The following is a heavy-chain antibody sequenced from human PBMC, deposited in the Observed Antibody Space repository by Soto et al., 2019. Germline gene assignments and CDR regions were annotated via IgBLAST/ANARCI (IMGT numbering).Heavy chain of an antibody. V-gene: IGHV3-11*01. J-gene: IGHJ5*02. CDR2: ISSSGTTI. CDR1: GFIFSDYY. Sequence: GGSLRLSCAASGFIFSDYYMSWIRQAPGKGLEWVSKISSSGTTIYYADSVKGRFTISRDNARNSLYLQLSTLRAEDTAVYYCARIQGFCSSTNCRRAWFDPWGQGTLVTVS. D-gene: IGHD2-2*01. CDR3: ARIQGFCSSTNCRRAWFDP.